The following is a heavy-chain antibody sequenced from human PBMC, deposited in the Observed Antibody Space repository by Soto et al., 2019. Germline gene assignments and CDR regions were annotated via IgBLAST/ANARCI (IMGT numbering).Heavy chain of an antibody. CDR3: ARGHKSGGYSYGFXY. D-gene: IGHD5-18*01. V-gene: IGHV4-34*01. Sequence: SETLSLTCAVYGGSFIGYYWSWIRQPPGKGLEWIGEINHSGSTNYNPSLKSRVTISVDTSKNQFSLKLSSVTAADTAVYYCARGHKSGGYSYGFXYWGQGTLVXVSS. CDR2: INHSGST. J-gene: IGHJ4*02. CDR1: GGSFIGYY.